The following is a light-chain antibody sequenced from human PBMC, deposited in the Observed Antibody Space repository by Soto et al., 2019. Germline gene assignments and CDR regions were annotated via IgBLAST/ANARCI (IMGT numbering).Light chain of an antibody. CDR3: SSYTGSSASVV. CDR2: DAT. J-gene: IGLJ2*01. V-gene: IGLV2-14*03. Sequence: QSVLTQPASVSGSPGQSITISCTGTSSDVGGYNYVSWYQQHPGKAPKLMIYDATHRSSGISDRFSASKSGNTASLTISGLQAEDEADYYCSSYTGSSASVVFGGGTQLTVL. CDR1: SSDVGGYNY.